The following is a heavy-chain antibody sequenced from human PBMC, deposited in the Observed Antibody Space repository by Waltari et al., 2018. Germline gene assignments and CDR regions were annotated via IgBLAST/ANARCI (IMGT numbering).Heavy chain of an antibody. Sequence: QVQLQQWGAGLLKPSETLSLTCAVYGGSFSGYYWSWIRQPPGKGLEWIGEINHSGSTNYNPSLKVRVTISVDTSKNQFSLKLSSVTAADTAVYYCARVLRYFDWLFKNNWFDPWGQGTLVTVSS. CDR3: ARVLRYFDWLFKNNWFDP. CDR2: INHSGST. CDR1: GGSFSGYY. D-gene: IGHD3-9*01. J-gene: IGHJ5*02. V-gene: IGHV4-34*01.